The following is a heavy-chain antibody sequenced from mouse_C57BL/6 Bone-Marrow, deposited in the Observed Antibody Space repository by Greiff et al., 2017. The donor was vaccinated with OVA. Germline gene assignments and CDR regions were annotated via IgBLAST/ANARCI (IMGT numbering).Heavy chain of an antibody. D-gene: IGHD1-1*01. J-gene: IGHJ3*01. CDR2: IYPGNSDT. Sequence: VQLQQSGTVLARPGASVKMSCKTSGYTFTSYWMHWVKQRPGQGLEWIGAIYPGNSDTSYNQKFKGKAKLTAVTSASTAYMELSSLTNEDSAVYYCKRYYYGSSLWFAYWGQGTLVTVSA. CDR1: GYTFTSYW. CDR3: KRYYYGSSLWFAY. V-gene: IGHV1-5*01.